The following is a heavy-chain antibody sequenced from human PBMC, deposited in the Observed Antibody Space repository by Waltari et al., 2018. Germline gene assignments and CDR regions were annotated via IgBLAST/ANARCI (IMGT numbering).Heavy chain of an antibody. J-gene: IGHJ4*02. CDR3: AKGDRYDY. CDR2: SSSSSSTI. CDR1: GFTFSSYS. Sequence: EVQLVESGGGLVQPGGSLRLSCAASGFTFSSYSMNWVRQAPGKGLEVVSYSSSSSSTIYYADSVKGRFTISRDNSKNTLYLQMNSLRAEDTAVYYCAKGDRYDYWGQGTLVTVSS. D-gene: IGHD1-26*01. V-gene: IGHV3-48*01.